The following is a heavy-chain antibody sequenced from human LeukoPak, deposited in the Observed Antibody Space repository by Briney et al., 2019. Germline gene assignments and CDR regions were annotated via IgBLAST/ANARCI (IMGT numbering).Heavy chain of an antibody. CDR1: GYTFISYD. CDR2: MNPNSGNT. Sequence: ASVKVSCKASGYTFISYDINWVRQATGQGLEWMGWMNPNSGNTGYAQKFQGRVTMTRNTSISTAYMELSSLRSEDTAVYYCARRIAARRDDAFDIWGQGTMVTVSS. CDR3: ARRIAARRDDAFDI. J-gene: IGHJ3*02. D-gene: IGHD6-6*01. V-gene: IGHV1-8*01.